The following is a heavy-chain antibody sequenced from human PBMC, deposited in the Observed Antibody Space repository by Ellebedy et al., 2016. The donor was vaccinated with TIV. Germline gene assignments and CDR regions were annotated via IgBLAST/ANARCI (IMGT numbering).Heavy chain of an antibody. V-gene: IGHV3-30-3*01. Sequence: GGSLRLXXAASGITFSSYAMHCVRQAPGKGLEWVAVISYDGSNKYYADSVKGRFTISRDNSKNTLYLQMNSLRAEDTAVYYCARGGGWFGELLPLDYWGQGTLVTVSS. D-gene: IGHD3-10*01. CDR3: ARGGGWFGELLPLDY. CDR1: GITFSSYA. CDR2: ISYDGSNK. J-gene: IGHJ4*02.